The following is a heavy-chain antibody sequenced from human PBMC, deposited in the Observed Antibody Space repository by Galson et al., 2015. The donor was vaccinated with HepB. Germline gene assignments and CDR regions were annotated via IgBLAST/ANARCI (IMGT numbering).Heavy chain of an antibody. CDR2: IIGSGGST. V-gene: IGHV3-23*01. D-gene: IGHD3-10*01. CDR3: AKPILRGGSGSYTD. Sequence: SLRLSCAASGFTFSNYAMTWVRQAPGKGLEWVSTIIGSGGSTYYADSVKGRFTISRDNSGRTLYLQLNSLRAEDTAVYYCAKPILRGGSGSYTDWGQGTLVTVSS. CDR1: GFTFSNYA. J-gene: IGHJ4*02.